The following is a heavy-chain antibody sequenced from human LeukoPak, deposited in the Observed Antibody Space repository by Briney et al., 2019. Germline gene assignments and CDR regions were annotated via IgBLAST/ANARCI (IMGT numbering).Heavy chain of an antibody. J-gene: IGHJ6*03. CDR3: ARYSEVYYYVDV. D-gene: IGHD2-21*01. CDR1: GFTVSSNY. V-gene: IGHV3-21*01. Sequence: GGSLRLSCAASGFTVSSNYMNWVRQAPGKGLEWVATIRSYSSYIHYADSVKGRFIISRDDAKKSMYLQMNSLRVEDTAVYFCARYSEVYYYVDVWGTGTTVTVSS. CDR2: IRSYSSYI.